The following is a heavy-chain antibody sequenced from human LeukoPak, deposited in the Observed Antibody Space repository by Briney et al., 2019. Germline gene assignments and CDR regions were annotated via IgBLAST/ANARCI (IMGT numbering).Heavy chain of an antibody. CDR2: LYSISSYI. Sequence: PGGSLRLSCAASGFTFSSYNMNWVRQAPGKGLEWVSSLYSISSYIYYADSVKGRFTISRDNAKNSLYLQMNSLRADDTAVYYCARLQGGSGWYYFDYWGQGSLVTVSS. J-gene: IGHJ4*02. V-gene: IGHV3-21*01. D-gene: IGHD6-19*01. CDR3: ARLQGGSGWYYFDY. CDR1: GFTFSSYN.